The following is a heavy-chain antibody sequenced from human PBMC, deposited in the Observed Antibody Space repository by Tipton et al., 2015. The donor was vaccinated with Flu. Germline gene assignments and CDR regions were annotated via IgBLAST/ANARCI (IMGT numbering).Heavy chain of an antibody. CDR2: IYYSGGT. Sequence: TLSLTCTVSGGSISSSSYYWGWIRQPPGKGLEWIGSIYYSGGTYYNPSLKSRVTISVDTSKNQFSLKLSSVTAADTAVYYCARDRPPREYGGNHDFDYWGQGTLVTVSS. V-gene: IGHV4-39*07. CDR1: GGSISSSSYY. J-gene: IGHJ4*02. CDR3: ARDRPPREYGGNHDFDY. D-gene: IGHD4/OR15-4a*01.